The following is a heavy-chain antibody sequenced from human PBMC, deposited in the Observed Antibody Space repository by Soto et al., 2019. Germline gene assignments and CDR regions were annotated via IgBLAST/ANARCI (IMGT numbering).Heavy chain of an antibody. CDR2: ISSSSSYT. CDR3: ARVSSVVATKYFDL. CDR1: GFTFSDYY. J-gene: IGHJ2*01. V-gene: IGHV3-11*05. D-gene: IGHD5-12*01. Sequence: QVQLVESGGGLVKPGGSLRLSCAASGFTFSDYYMSWIRQAPGKGLEWVSYISSSSSYTNYADSVKGRFTISRDNAKNSLYLQMNSLRAEDTAVYYCARVSSVVATKYFDLWGRGTLVTVSS.